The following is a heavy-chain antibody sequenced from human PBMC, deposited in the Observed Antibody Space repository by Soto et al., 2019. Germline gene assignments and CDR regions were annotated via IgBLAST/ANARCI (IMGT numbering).Heavy chain of an antibody. CDR1: GFTFSSYA. Sequence: GGSLRLSCAASGFTFSSYAMHWVRQAPGKGLEWVAVISYDGSNKYYADSVKGRFTIYRDNSKNTLYLQMNSLRAEDTAVYYCAREEGIAAAGDAFDIWGQGTMVTVSS. CDR2: ISYDGSNK. CDR3: AREEGIAAAGDAFDI. D-gene: IGHD6-13*01. V-gene: IGHV3-30*04. J-gene: IGHJ3*02.